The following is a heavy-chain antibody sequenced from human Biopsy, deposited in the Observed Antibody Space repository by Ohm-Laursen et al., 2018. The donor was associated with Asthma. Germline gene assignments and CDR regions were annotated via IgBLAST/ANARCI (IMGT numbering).Heavy chain of an antibody. CDR2: TYWDADK. CDR1: GFSLSTSGVG. Sequence: TQTLTLTASFSGFSLSTSGVGVGWIRQPPVKALDWLALTYWDADKRYSPSLKTRLTITKDTSNNQVVLTLTNVDPVDTATYYCAHFKMSTSMAFDYWGPGTVVTVSS. CDR3: AHFKMSTSMAFDY. J-gene: IGHJ4*02. D-gene: IGHD5-24*01. V-gene: IGHV2-5*02.